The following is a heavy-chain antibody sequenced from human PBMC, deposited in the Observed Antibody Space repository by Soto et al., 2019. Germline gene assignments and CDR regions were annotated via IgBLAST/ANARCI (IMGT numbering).Heavy chain of an antibody. V-gene: IGHV3-7*01. CDR2: IKQDGSEK. Sequence: EVQLVESGGGLVQPGGSLRLSCAASGFTFSSSWMSWVRQAPGKGLEWVANIKQDGSEKYSVDSVKGRFTISRENAQNSLYLQRNSLRAEDTAVYYCARVRPLLLWFGEAIDAFDIWGQGTMVTVSS. D-gene: IGHD3-10*01. CDR3: ARVRPLLLWFGEAIDAFDI. CDR1: GFTFSSSW. J-gene: IGHJ3*02.